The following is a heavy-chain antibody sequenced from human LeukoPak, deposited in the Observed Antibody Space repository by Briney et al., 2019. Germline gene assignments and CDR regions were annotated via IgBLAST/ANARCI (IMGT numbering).Heavy chain of an antibody. Sequence: SQTLSLTCAISGDSVSNNSAIWIWIRQSPSRGLQWQGRTYYRSKWYNDYAVSVKSRITLNVDTSKNQFSLQLNSVTPEDTAVYYCARSSNLHYFDYWGQGTQVTVSS. J-gene: IGHJ4*02. V-gene: IGHV6-1*01. CDR3: ARSSNLHYFDY. CDR2: TYYRSKWYN. CDR1: GDSVSNNSAI.